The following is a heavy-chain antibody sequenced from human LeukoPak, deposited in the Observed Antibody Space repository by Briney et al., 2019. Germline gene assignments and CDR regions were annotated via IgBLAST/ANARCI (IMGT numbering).Heavy chain of an antibody. CDR2: MNPNSGNT. CDR1: GYTFTSYD. D-gene: IGHD2-15*01. J-gene: IGHJ5*02. CDR3: ARVADCSGGSCYSSWFDP. V-gene: IGHV1-8*01. Sequence: GASVKVSCKASGYTFTSYDINWVRQATGQGLEWMGWMNPNSGNTGYAQKFQGRVTMTRNTSISTAYMELSSLRSEDTAVYYCARVADCSGGSCYSSWFDPWGQGTLVTVSS.